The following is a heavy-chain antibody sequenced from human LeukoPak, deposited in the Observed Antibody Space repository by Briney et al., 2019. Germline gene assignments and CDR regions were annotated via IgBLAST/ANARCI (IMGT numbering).Heavy chain of an antibody. D-gene: IGHD2-15*01. CDR3: ARQSFCSGGSCYSKYFQH. Sequence: GESLKISCKGSGYRFTSYWIGWVRPMPGKGLEWMGIIYPGDSDTRYSPSFQGQVTISANKSISTAYLQWSSLKASDTAMYYCARQSFCSGGSCYSKYFQHWGQGTLVTVSS. J-gene: IGHJ1*01. V-gene: IGHV5-51*01. CDR2: IYPGDSDT. CDR1: GYRFTSYW.